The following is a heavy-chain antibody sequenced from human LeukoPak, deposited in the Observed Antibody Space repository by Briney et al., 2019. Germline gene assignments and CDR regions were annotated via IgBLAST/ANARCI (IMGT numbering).Heavy chain of an antibody. CDR2: INHSGST. D-gene: IGHD2-2*01. Sequence: SETLSLTCAVCGGSFSGYYWSWIRQPPGKGLEWIGEINHSGSTNYNPSLKSRVTISVDTSKNQFSLKLSSVPAADTAVYYCARFSLGIVVVPAAYGSDAFDIWGEGTMVTVSS. J-gene: IGHJ3*02. CDR1: GGSFSGYY. CDR3: ARFSLGIVVVPAAYGSDAFDI. V-gene: IGHV4-34*01.